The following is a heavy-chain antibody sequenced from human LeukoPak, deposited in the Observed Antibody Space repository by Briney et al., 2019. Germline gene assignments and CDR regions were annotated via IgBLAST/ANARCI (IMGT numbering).Heavy chain of an antibody. Sequence: PGGSLRLSCAASGFTLSRYSMNWVRQAPGKGLEWVSSITSSSSYIYYADSVKGRFTISRDNARNSVYLQMNSLRAEDTAVYYCAKGRSSWSRDAFDIWGQGTMVTVSS. CDR3: AKGRSSWSRDAFDI. D-gene: IGHD6-13*01. CDR2: ITSSSSYI. CDR1: GFTLSRYS. J-gene: IGHJ3*02. V-gene: IGHV3-21*04.